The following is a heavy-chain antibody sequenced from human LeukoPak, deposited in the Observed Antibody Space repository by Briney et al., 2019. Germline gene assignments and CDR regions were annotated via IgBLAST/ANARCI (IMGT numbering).Heavy chain of an antibody. Sequence: ASVKVSCKASGYTFTGYYMHWVRQAPGQGLEWMGWINPNSGGTNCAQKFQGWVTMTRDTSISTAYMELSRLRSDDTAVYYCARVAAAGTSAFDIWGQGTMVTVSS. CDR2: INPNSGGT. CDR1: GYTFTGYY. D-gene: IGHD6-13*01. CDR3: ARVAAAGTSAFDI. V-gene: IGHV1-2*04. J-gene: IGHJ3*02.